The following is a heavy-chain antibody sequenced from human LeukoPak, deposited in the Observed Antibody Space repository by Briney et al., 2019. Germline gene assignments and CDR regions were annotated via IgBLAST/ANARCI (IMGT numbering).Heavy chain of an antibody. CDR3: AKDRPNYYESNGHYYRLNGDY. V-gene: IGHV3-23*01. D-gene: IGHD3-22*01. CDR1: GFTFTYYS. CDR2: INSRGDVT. Sequence: PGGSLRLSCAASGFTFTYYSMSWVRQAPGKGLEWVSSINSRGDVTFYTAPVTGRFTISRHNSKNTLYLQMNSLRGEDTAVYYCAKDRPNYYESNGHYYRLNGDYWGQGTLVTVSS. J-gene: IGHJ4*02.